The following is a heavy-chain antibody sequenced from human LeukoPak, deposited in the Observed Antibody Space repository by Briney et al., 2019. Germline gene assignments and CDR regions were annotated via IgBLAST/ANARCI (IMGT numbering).Heavy chain of an antibody. D-gene: IGHD5-18*01. J-gene: IGHJ4*02. V-gene: IGHV3-21*01. CDR1: GFTFSNYN. CDR3: AREVNTAFD. Sequence: GGSLRLSCAASGFTFSNYNMNWVRQAPGKGLEWVSSISSSSTYIYYADSMKGRFTISRDDAKNSLYLQMNNLRAEDTAVYYCAREVNTAFDWCQGTLVTVSS. CDR2: ISSSSTYI.